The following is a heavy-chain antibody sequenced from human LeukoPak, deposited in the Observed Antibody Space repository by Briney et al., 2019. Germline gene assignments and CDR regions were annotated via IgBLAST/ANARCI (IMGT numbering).Heavy chain of an antibody. CDR2: IYYSGSR. Sequence: SETLSLTCTVSVGSLSSGGYYWSWIRQHPGKCLGWIGYIYYSGSRYYNPSLKSRVTISLDTSKNQFHLKLGSVTAADTAVDYCARDSRYYDSSELDYWGQGTLVTVSS. CDR3: ARDSRYYDSSELDY. CDR1: VGSLSSGGYY. D-gene: IGHD3-22*01. V-gene: IGHV4-31*03. J-gene: IGHJ4*02.